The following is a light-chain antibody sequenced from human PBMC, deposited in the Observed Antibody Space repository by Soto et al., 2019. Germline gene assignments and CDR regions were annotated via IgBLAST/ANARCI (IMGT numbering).Light chain of an antibody. J-gene: IGKJ1*01. Sequence: IVSPSPSRHLSFSPFYRFPLSFRASQSLRSYYLAWYQQKFGQAPRLLIYDASRRATGIPDRFSGSGSGTDFTLTISSLEPEDFAVYYRPQYGSYPTWTFGPGTKVDIK. CDR3: PQYGSYPTWT. V-gene: IGKV3-20*01. CDR1: QSLRSYY. CDR2: DAS.